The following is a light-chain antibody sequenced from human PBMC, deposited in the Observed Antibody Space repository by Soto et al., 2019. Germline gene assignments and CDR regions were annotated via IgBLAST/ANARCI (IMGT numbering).Light chain of an antibody. J-gene: IGKJ1*01. V-gene: IGKV1-5*03. CDR2: KAS. CDR1: QTISSW. CDR3: QHYNSYSEA. Sequence: DIQMTKSPSTLSGSVGDRVTITCRASQTISSWLAWYQQKPGKGPKLLIYKASTLKSGVQSRFSGSGSGTEFTLTISILQPDDFATYYYQHYNSYSEAFGQGTKVQLK.